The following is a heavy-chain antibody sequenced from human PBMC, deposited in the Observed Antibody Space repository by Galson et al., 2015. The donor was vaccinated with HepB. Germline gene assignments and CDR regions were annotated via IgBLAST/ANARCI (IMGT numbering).Heavy chain of an antibody. V-gene: IGHV3-74*01. CDR1: GFTFSNYW. CDR3: AKGKIAVAEAGYFDY. Sequence: SLRLSCAASGFTFSNYWMHWVRQGPGKGLVWVSRINSDGSRISYADSVKGRFTISRDNAKNTLYVQMNSLRAEDTAVYYRAKGKIAVAEAGYFDYWGQGTLVTVSS. J-gene: IGHJ4*02. CDR2: INSDGSRI. D-gene: IGHD6-19*01.